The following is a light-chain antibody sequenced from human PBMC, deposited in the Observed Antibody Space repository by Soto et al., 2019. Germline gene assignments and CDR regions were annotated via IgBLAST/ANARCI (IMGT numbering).Light chain of an antibody. CDR1: QSVSSS. CDR2: GAS. CDR3: QQCYNWPLT. J-gene: IGKJ4*01. Sequence: EIVMTQSPATLSVSPGERATLSCRASQSVSSSLAWYQQKPGQAPRLLIYGASTRATGVPARFSGSGSGTVFALTISSLQSEDFAVYYCQQCYNWPLTFGGGTKVEIK. V-gene: IGKV3-15*01.